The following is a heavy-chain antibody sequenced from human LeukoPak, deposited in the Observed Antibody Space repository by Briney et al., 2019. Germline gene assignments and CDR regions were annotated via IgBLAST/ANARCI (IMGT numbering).Heavy chain of an antibody. Sequence: PSETLSLTCCVSGDSMSNYYWTWIRQPPGKALESVGYISDRGSTYYSPSLKSRATISADTSKNQISLKLTSVTAADTAVYYCARDVCSGGTCYLDYWGRGTLVSVSS. CDR1: GDSMSNYY. CDR3: ARDVCSGGTCYLDY. D-gene: IGHD2-15*01. J-gene: IGHJ4*02. CDR2: ISDRGST. V-gene: IGHV4-59*01.